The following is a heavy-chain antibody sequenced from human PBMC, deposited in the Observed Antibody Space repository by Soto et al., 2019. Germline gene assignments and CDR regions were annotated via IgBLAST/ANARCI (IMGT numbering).Heavy chain of an antibody. J-gene: IGHJ6*02. V-gene: IGHV4-34*01. Sequence: SETLSLTCAVYGGSFSGYYWSWIRQPPGKGLEWIGEINHSGSTNYNPSLKSRATIAVDTSKNQFSLKLSSVTAADTAVYYCARGQVDGMDVWGQGTTVTVSS. CDR2: INHSGST. D-gene: IGHD2-15*01. CDR1: GGSFSGYY. CDR3: ARGQVDGMDV.